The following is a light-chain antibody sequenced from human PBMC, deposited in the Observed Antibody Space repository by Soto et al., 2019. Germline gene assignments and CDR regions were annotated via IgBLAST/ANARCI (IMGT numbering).Light chain of an antibody. CDR2: DVS. Sequence: QSALTQPASVSGSPGQSITISCTGTSSDVGGYNYVSWYQQHPGKAPKIMIYDVSNRHSGVSDRFSGSKSGNTASLTISGLQDEEEDDYDCSSYTSSSTVVFGGGTKLTVL. V-gene: IGLV2-14*01. CDR1: SSDVGGYNY. J-gene: IGLJ2*01. CDR3: SSYTSSSTVV.